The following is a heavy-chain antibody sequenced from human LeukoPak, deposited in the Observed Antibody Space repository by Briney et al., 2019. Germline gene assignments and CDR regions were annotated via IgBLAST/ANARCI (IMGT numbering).Heavy chain of an antibody. CDR3: ARDSREEIGIGCDS. CDR2: VNTANGGT. J-gene: IGHJ4*02. Sequence: ASVKVSCKASGYTFTNYYIHWVRQAPGQGPEWMGWVNTANGGTNYAQRFQGRVTMTSDPSIRTAYMELRSLRFDDTALYYCARDSREEIGIGCDSWGQGTQVTVSS. D-gene: IGHD5-24*01. V-gene: IGHV1-2*02. CDR1: GYTFTNYY.